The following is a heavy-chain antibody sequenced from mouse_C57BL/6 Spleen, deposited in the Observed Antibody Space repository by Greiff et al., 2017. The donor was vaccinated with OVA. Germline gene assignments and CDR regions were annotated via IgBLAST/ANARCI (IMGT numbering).Heavy chain of an antibody. V-gene: IGHV1-81*01. CDR2: IYPRSVNT. J-gene: IGHJ1*03. CDR3: ARSPQRYFDV. CDR1: GYTFTSYG. D-gene: IGHD3-2*02. Sequence: VKLVESGAELARPGASVKLSCKASGYTFTSYGISWVKQRPGQGLEWIGEIYPRSVNTYYTENLKGKATLTADKSSSTAYMELRSLTSEDSAVYCCARSPQRYFDVWGTGTTVTVSS.